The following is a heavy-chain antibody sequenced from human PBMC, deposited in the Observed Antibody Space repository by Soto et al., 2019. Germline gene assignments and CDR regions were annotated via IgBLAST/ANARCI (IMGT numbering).Heavy chain of an antibody. D-gene: IGHD4-17*01. CDR1: SGPSRSYN. V-gene: IGHV4-59*08. CDR3: VRQWIDYLHGRADV. CDR2: VYYTGDT. Sequence: QVQLQQSGPRLVKPSETLSLTCTVSSGPSRSYNWGWIRQSPRRGLEWIGYVYYTGDTAYNPSLKSRVTISADTSTNNISLLLSSVTAADTAVYYCVRQWIDYLHGRADVWGQWTTVTVSS. J-gene: IGHJ6*02.